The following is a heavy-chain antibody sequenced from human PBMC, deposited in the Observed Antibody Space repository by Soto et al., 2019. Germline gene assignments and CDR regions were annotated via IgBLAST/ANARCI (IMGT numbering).Heavy chain of an antibody. Sequence: PSETLSLTCTVSGGSISSGDYYWSWIRQPPGKGLEWIGYIYYSGSTYYNPSLKSRVTISVDTSKNQFSLKPSSVTAADTAVYYCARDRYSSSWSSLLYGMDVWGQGTTVTVSS. CDR1: GGSISSGDYY. J-gene: IGHJ6*02. D-gene: IGHD6-13*01. V-gene: IGHV4-30-4*01. CDR3: ARDRYSSSWSSLLYGMDV. CDR2: IYYSGST.